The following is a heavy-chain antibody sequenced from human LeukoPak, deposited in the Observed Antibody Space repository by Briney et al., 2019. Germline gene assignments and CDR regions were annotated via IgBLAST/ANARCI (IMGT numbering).Heavy chain of an antibody. CDR3: ARGSPYYDFWSGYYTGLWDYFDY. D-gene: IGHD3-3*01. V-gene: IGHV4-39*07. CDR2: IYSTGTT. CDR1: GDSITSGSYY. J-gene: IGHJ4*02. Sequence: SETLSLTCTVSGDSITSGSYYRGWIPQTPGKGLEWIGNIYSTGTTSYNPSVKSRVTMSVDTSKNQFSLKLSSVTAADTAVYYCARGSPYYDFWSGYYTGLWDYFDYWGQGTLVTVSS.